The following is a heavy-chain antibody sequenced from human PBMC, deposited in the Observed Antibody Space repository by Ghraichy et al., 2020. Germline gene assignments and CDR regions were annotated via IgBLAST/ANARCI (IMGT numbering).Heavy chain of an antibody. V-gene: IGHV4-39*01. J-gene: IGHJ5*02. CDR3: ATFRDYDFWSGYYSGVFWFEP. Sequence: SETLSLTCTVSGGSISSRCYYWGWIRQPPGKGLEWIGSICYSGSTYYTPSLKSRVTISIDTSKNQFSLKLSSVTAAATAVYYCATFRDYDFWSGYYSGVFWFEPWGEGTLVTVSS. CDR1: GGSISSRCYY. D-gene: IGHD3-3*01. CDR2: ICYSGST.